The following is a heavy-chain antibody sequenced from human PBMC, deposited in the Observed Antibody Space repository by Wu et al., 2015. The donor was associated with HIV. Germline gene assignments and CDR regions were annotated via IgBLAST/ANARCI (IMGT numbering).Heavy chain of an antibody. D-gene: IGHD2-2*01. V-gene: IGHV1-18*01. CDR2: ISVYSGNP. CDR1: GYIFTSHG. Sequence: QVQLVQSGAEVKKPGASVKVSCKASGYIFTSHGISWVRQAPGQGLEWMGWISVYSGNPSYAQKLQGRVTMTTDTSTNTAYMDLRSLRSDDTAVYYCAREAYCSSTSCYSHFDYWGQGTLVTVSS. CDR3: AREAYCSSTSCYSHFDY. J-gene: IGHJ4*02.